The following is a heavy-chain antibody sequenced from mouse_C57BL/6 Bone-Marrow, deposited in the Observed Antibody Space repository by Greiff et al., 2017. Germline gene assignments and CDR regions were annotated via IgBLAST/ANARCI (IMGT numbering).Heavy chain of an antibody. CDR2: ISSGGSYT. Sequence: EVQGVESGGDLVKPGGSLKLSCAASGFTFSSYGMSWVRQTPDKRLEWVATISSGGSYTYYPDSVKGRFTISRDNAKNTLYLQMSSLKSEDTAMYYCARGRGTNYWGQGTTLTGSS. J-gene: IGHJ2*01. V-gene: IGHV5-6*01. D-gene: IGHD3-3*01. CDR3: ARGRGTNY. CDR1: GFTFSSYG.